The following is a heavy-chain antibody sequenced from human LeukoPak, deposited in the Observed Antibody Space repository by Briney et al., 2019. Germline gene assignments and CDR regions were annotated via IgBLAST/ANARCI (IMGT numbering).Heavy chain of an antibody. CDR2: IYNSGST. CDR3: AREVYSSGWYVDYFDY. J-gene: IGHJ4*02. V-gene: IGHV4-4*07. D-gene: IGHD6-19*01. CDR1: GGSISSYY. Sequence: SETLSLTCTVSGGSISSYYWSWIRQPAGKGLEWMGGIYNSGSTNYNPSLKSRVTMSVDTSKNQYALKLSAVTAADTAVYYCAREVYSSGWYVDYFDYWGQGTLVTVSS.